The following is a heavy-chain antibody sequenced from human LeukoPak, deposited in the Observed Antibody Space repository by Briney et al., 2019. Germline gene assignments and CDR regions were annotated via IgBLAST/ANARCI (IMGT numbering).Heavy chain of an antibody. CDR3: ARPRAMTTGVGRYFDL. Sequence: GGSPRLSCAASGFTFTSYAMSWIRQAPGKGLEWVSAISGGGEDTYYPDSVKGRFTISRDNSKNTLYLQMNSLRAEDTAIYYCARPRAMTTGVGRYFDLWGRGTLVTVSS. D-gene: IGHD1-1*01. CDR2: ISGGGEDT. V-gene: IGHV3-23*01. CDR1: GFTFTSYA. J-gene: IGHJ2*01.